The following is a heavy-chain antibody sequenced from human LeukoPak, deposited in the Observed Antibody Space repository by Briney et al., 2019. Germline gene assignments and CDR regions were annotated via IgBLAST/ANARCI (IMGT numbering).Heavy chain of an antibody. D-gene: IGHD6-19*01. J-gene: IGHJ4*02. V-gene: IGHV1-2*02. CDR3: ARGRIAVAGLYVY. Sequence: ASVTVSCKASGYTFTGYYIHWVRQAPGQGLEWMGWINPKNGGTNYAQKFQGRVTMTRDTSISTAYMELSRLRSDDTAVYYCARGRIAVAGLYVYWGQGTLVTVSS. CDR2: INPKNGGT. CDR1: GYTFTGYY.